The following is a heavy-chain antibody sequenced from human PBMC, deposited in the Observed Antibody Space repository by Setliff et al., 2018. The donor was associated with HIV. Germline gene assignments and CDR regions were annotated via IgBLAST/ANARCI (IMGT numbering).Heavy chain of an antibody. J-gene: IGHJ4*02. D-gene: IGHD3-10*01. V-gene: IGHV4-59*01. Sequence: SETLSLTCTVSGGSISTYYWSWLRQSPGKGLEWIGYIYYSGTTSYNPSLKSRLTMSIDTSRNRFSLNLTSVTAADTVVYFCAGDPVGHYYFHSWGQGTQVTVSS. CDR3: AGDPVGHYYFHS. CDR2: IYYSGTT. CDR1: GGSISTYY.